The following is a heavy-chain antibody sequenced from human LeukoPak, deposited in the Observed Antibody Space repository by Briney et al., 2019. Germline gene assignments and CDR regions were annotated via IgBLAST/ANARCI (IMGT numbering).Heavy chain of an antibody. CDR1: GGSISTTNW. J-gene: IGHJ4*02. D-gene: IGHD5-24*01. CDR3: ARAVAKTWLPGYFDS. CDR2: IYHSGTT. Sequence: SGTLSLTCAVSGGSISTTNWWRWVRQPPGKGLEWIGEIYHSGTTNYNPSLKSRVTISVDKSKNQFSLKLSSVTAADTAVYYCARAVAKTWLPGYFDSWGQGTLVTVSS. V-gene: IGHV4-4*02.